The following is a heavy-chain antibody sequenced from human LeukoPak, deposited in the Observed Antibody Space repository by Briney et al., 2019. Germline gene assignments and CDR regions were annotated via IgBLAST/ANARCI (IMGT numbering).Heavy chain of an antibody. J-gene: IGHJ6*02. CDR1: GFTFNNYA. V-gene: IGHV3-30*01. D-gene: IGHD5-18*01. Sequence: GGSLRLSCAASGFTFNNYAMHWVRQAPGKGLEWVTIMSSNGNSRFYANSVRGRFTVSRDSSNNTPYLQMNGLSAKDTAVYYCARGTAYYYGMDVWGQGTTVIVSS. CDR2: MSSNGNSR. CDR3: ARGTAYYYGMDV.